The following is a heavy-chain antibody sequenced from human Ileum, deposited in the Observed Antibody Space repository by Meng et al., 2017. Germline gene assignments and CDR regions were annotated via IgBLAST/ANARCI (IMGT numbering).Heavy chain of an antibody. J-gene: IGHJ4*02. CDR2: INRGGNT. Sequence: VQLLQWGAGRLTPSEPPPLPCAVSGGFFSGYYWTWIRQSPGKGLEWIGEINRGGNTNYNPSLKSRITMSVDTSKNQFFLNLTSVTPADTAVYYCARAWSSSWSFLDFWGQGGLVTVFS. CDR3: ARAWSSSWSFLDF. CDR1: GGFFSGYY. V-gene: IGHV4-34*01. D-gene: IGHD6-13*01.